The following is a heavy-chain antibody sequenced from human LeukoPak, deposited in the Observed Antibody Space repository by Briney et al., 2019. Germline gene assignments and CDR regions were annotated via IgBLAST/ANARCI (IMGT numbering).Heavy chain of an antibody. V-gene: IGHV4-31*02. CDR2: ISNSGNT. J-gene: IGHJ4*02. D-gene: IGHD3-22*01. Sequence: GLEWIGYISNSGNTYYNPFLKSRVTISVDTSRNQFSLKLRFVTAADTAVYYCARASGSGYYWGQGTQVTVSS. CDR3: ARASGSGYY.